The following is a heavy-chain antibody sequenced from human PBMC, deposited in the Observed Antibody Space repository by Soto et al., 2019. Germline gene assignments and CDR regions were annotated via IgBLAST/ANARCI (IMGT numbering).Heavy chain of an antibody. J-gene: IGHJ6*02. V-gene: IGHV5-51*01. CDR3: ARHQFGSGSYYYYGMLV. CDR1: GYIFTSHC. CDR2: IYPGYSDT. D-gene: IGHD3-10*01. Sequence: PGGSLKISLNGSGYIFTSHCIVLVRQMPGKGLGLMGIIYPGYSDTRYSPSFQGQVTISADKSISTAYLQWSSLKASDTALYYCARHQFGSGSYYYYGMLVWGHATRVTVSS.